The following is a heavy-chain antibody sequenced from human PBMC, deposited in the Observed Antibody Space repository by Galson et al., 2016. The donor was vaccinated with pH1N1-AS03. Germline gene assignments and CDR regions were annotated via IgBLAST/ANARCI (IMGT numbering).Heavy chain of an antibody. J-gene: IGHJ5*02. Sequence: ETLSLTCAVYGGSVSGYGWSWIRQSPGKGLEWIGEVIHGGSIIYNPSLTSRVTISGDTSRNQFSLQLNSVTAADTAVHYCARGRIVVGVVRPGRVRDYFDPWGQGTLVTVSS. V-gene: IGHV4-34*01. CDR2: VIHGGSI. CDR1: GGSVSGYG. CDR3: ARGRIVVGVVRPGRVRDYFDP. D-gene: IGHD3-22*01.